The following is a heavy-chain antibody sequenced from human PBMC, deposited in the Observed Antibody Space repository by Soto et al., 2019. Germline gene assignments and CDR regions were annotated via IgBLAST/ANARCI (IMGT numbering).Heavy chain of an antibody. Sequence: QVQLVQSGAEVKKPGASVKVSCKASGYTFTNYAISWVRQAPGQGLEWMGWISAYNGDTKYAQKLQGRVTMTTDTSTTTAYMELRSLRSDAAAVYFCAREGGINSWYGVGYYYYCMDVWGQGTKVTVSS. CDR2: ISAYNGDT. CDR1: GYTFTNYA. J-gene: IGHJ6*02. V-gene: IGHV1-18*04. CDR3: AREGGINSWYGVGYYYYCMDV. D-gene: IGHD6-13*01.